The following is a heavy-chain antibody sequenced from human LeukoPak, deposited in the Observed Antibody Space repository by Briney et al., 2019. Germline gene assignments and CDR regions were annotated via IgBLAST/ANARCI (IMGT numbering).Heavy chain of an antibody. J-gene: IGHJ4*02. D-gene: IGHD3-16*02. CDR1: GFTFSSYA. CDR3: ASPSFYAHIRHFDY. V-gene: IGHV3-30-3*01. CDR2: ISYDGSNK. Sequence: GGSLRLSCAASGFTFSSYAMPWVRQAPGKGLEWVAVISYDGSNKYYADSVKGRFTISRDNSKNTLYLQMNSLRAEDTAVYYCASPSFYAHIRHFDYWGQGTLVTVSS.